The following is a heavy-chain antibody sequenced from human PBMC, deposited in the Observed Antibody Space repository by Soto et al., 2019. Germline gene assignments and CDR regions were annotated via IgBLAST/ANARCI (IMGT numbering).Heavy chain of an antibody. V-gene: IGHV1-58*01. CDR2: IVVGSGNT. J-gene: IGHJ4*02. CDR1: GFTFTSSA. Sequence: ASVKVSCKASGFTFTSSAVQWVRQARGQRLEWIGWIVVGSGNTDYAQKFQERVTITRDMSTSTAYMELSSLRSEDTAVYYCAAETGRYSYGFDYWGQGTLVTVSS. D-gene: IGHD5-18*01. CDR3: AAETGRYSYGFDY.